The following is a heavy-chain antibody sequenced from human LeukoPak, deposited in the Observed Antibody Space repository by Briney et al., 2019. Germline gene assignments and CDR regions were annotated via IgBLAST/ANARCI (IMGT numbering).Heavy chain of an antibody. CDR1: GYTFTSYG. CDR2: ISAYNGNT. Sequence: ASVKVSCKASGYTFTSYGISWVRQAPGQGLEWMGWISAYNGNTNYAQKLQGRVTMTTDTSTSTAYTELRSLRSDDTAVYYCARVPQAYDFWSGYYLLDYWGQGTLVTVSS. J-gene: IGHJ4*02. D-gene: IGHD3-3*01. CDR3: ARVPQAYDFWSGYYLLDY. V-gene: IGHV1-18*01.